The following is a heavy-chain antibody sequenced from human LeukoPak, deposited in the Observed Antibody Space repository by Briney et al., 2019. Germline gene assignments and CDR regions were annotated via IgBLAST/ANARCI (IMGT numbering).Heavy chain of an antibody. J-gene: IGHJ5*02. CDR2: LNSDGRTT. CDR1: GFTFSNHW. Sequence: GGSLRLSCAASGFTFSNHWMHWVRQGPGKGLVWVSRLNSDGRTTTYADSVKGRFTISRDNAKNTLYLQMYSLRVEDTAVYYCARGSDETVTISGWFDPWGQGTLVTVSS. D-gene: IGHD4-17*01. V-gene: IGHV3-74*01. CDR3: ARGSDETVTISGWFDP.